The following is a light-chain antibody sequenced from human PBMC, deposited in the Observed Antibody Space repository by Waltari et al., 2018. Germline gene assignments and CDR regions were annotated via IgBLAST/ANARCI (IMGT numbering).Light chain of an antibody. Sequence: QPVLTQSPSASASLGASVKLTCTLSSGHSSYAIAWHQQQQGKAPRYLMRLNSVSSLSRGDGLPGRFSGSSSGAVRYLTISLRQAEDEAVYCCQTWTTGIHIFGAGTLLTVL. CDR2: LNSVSSL. CDR3: QTWTTGIHI. CDR1: SGHSSYA. J-gene: IGLJ1*01. V-gene: IGLV4-69*01.